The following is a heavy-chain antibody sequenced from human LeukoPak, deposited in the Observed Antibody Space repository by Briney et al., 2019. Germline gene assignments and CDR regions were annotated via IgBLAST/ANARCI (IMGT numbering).Heavy chain of an antibody. D-gene: IGHD2-21*02. CDR1: GYTFTSYD. CDR2: ISAYNGNT. V-gene: IGHV1-18*01. CDR3: TRETVTYDAFDI. J-gene: IGHJ3*02. Sequence: ASVKVSCKASGYTFTSYDINWVRQAPGQGLGWMGWISAYNGNTNYAQKFQGRVSMTTDTSTSTAYMELRSLRSDDTAVYYCTRETVTYDAFDIWGQGTMVTVSS.